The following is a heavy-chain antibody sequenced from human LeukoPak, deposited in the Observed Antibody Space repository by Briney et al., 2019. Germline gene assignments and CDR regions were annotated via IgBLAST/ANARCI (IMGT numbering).Heavy chain of an antibody. Sequence: ASVTVSCKASGYTFTAYYVHWVRPAPGQGLEWMGWINPNSGGTNYAQKFQGRVTMTRDTSISTAYMELSRLTSDDTALYYCARVLYYYSSGNVWGQGTLVTVSS. CDR1: GYTFTAYY. CDR3: ARVLYYYSSGNV. V-gene: IGHV1-2*02. CDR2: INPNSGGT. D-gene: IGHD3-10*01. J-gene: IGHJ4*02.